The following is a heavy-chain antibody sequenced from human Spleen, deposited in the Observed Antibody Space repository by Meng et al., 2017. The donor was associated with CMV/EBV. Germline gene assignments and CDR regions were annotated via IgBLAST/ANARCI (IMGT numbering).Heavy chain of an antibody. J-gene: IGHJ1*01. Sequence: GGSLRLSCAASGFTFSSYGMQWVRQAPGKGLEWVAVIWFDGSDKYNGDSVKGRFTISRDNSKNTLYLQMNSLTIEDTAIYFCARDRDYTTAWNKYLHPWGQGTLVTVS. V-gene: IGHV3-33*01. CDR2: IWFDGSDK. CDR1: GFTFSSYG. D-gene: IGHD1/OR15-1a*01. CDR3: ARDRDYTTAWNKYLHP.